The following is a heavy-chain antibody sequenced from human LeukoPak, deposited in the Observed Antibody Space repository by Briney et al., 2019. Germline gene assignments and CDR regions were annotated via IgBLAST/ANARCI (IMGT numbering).Heavy chain of an antibody. Sequence: LAGGSLRLSRAASGFTFSSYEMNWVRQAPGKGLEWVSYISSSGSTIYYADSVKGRFTISRDNAKNSLYLQMNSLRAEDTAVYYCARSAGTTRYYYYGMDVWGQGTTVTVSS. CDR1: GFTFSSYE. V-gene: IGHV3-48*03. CDR3: ARSAGTTRYYYYGMDV. J-gene: IGHJ6*02. CDR2: ISSSGSTI. D-gene: IGHD1-7*01.